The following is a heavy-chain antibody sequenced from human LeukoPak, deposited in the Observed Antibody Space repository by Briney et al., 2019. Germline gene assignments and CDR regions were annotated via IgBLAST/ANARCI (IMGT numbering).Heavy chain of an antibody. D-gene: IGHD3-10*01. Sequence: GASVKVSXKASGYTFTSYYMHWVRQAPGQGLEGMGIIYPSGGSTSYAQKFQGRVTMTRDTSTSTVYMELSSLRSEDTAVYYCARVGFRCTMVRGVMGYFDYWGQGTLVTVSS. J-gene: IGHJ4*02. V-gene: IGHV1-46*01. CDR3: ARVGFRCTMVRGVMGYFDY. CDR1: GYTFTSYY. CDR2: IYPSGGST.